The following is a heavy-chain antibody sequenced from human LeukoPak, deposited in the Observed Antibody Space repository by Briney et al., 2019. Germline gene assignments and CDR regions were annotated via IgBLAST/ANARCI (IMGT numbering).Heavy chain of an antibody. J-gene: IGHJ4*02. CDR2: INHSGST. Sequence: KPSETLSLTCAVYGGSFSGYYWSWIRQPPGKGLEWIGEINHSGSTNYNPSLKSRVTISVDTSKNQFSLKLSSVTAADTAVYYCARAGVGSSSSFDYWGQGTLVTVSS. V-gene: IGHV4-34*01. CDR1: GGSFSGYY. D-gene: IGHD6-6*01. CDR3: ARAGVGSSSSFDY.